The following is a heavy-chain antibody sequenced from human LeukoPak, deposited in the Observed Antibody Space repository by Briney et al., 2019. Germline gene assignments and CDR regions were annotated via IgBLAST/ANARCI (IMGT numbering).Heavy chain of an antibody. Sequence: SETLSLTCTVSGGSISSYYWSWIRQPPGKGLEWIGYIYYSGSTNYNPSLKSRVAMSVDTSKNQFSLQLNSVTPEDTAVYYCARDSGYGLDACDIWGQGTMVTVSS. D-gene: IGHD5-12*01. V-gene: IGHV4-59*12. CDR2: IYYSGST. J-gene: IGHJ3*02. CDR1: GGSISSYY. CDR3: ARDSGYGLDACDI.